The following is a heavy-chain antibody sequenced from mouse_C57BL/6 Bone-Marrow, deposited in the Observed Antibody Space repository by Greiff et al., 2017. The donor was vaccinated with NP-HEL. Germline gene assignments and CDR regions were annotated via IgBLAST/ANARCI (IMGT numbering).Heavy chain of an antibody. V-gene: IGHV1-26*01. CDR1: GYTFTDYY. Sequence: ELQLQQSGPELVKPGASVKISCKASGYTFTDYYMNWVKQSHGQSLEWIGDINPNNGGTSYKQKFKGKATLTVDKSSSTASMELRSLTSEDSAFYYCANIYDGYYVWFADWGKGTLVTV. CDR3: ANIYDGYYVWFAD. D-gene: IGHD2-3*01. CDR2: INPNNGGT. J-gene: IGHJ3*01.